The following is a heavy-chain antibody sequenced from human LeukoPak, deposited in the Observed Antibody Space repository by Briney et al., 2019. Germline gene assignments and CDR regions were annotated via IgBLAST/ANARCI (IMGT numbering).Heavy chain of an antibody. J-gene: IGHJ4*02. D-gene: IGHD6-13*01. CDR1: GSTFSSYS. CDR3: ARDLYSSSWYFVSPGGY. V-gene: IGHV3-48*04. CDR2: ISSSSSTI. Sequence: GGSLRLSCAASGSTFSSYSMNWVRQAPGKGLEWVSYISSSSSTIYYADSVKGRFTISRDNAKNSLYLQMNSLRAEDTALYYCARDLYSSSWYFVSPGGYWGQGTLVTVSS.